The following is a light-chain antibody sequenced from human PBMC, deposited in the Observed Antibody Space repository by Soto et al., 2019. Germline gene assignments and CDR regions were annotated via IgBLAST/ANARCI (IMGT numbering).Light chain of an antibody. Sequence: NFVLTHPHSVSESPGNTLIISFTGSIGSISSNYVQWYQQRPVSAPKTVIYENNQRPSGVPDRFSGSIDSSSKSAYLTISGLKTDDEADYYCQSYGSTTQVFGAGTKVTVL. V-gene: IGLV6-57*02. J-gene: IGLJ3*02. CDR3: QSYGSTTQV. CDR1: IGSISSNY. CDR2: ENN.